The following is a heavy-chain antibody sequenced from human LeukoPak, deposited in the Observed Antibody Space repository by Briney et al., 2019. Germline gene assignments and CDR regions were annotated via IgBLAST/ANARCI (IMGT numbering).Heavy chain of an antibody. CDR1: GGSISSSSYY. J-gene: IGHJ4*02. Sequence: SETLSLTCTVSGGSISSSSYYWGWIRQPPGKGLEWIGSIYYSGSTYYNPSLKSRVTISVDTSKNQFSLKLSSVTAADTAVYYCARHVEVKVPAAMFDYWGQGTLVTVSS. CDR3: ARHVEVKVPAAMFDY. V-gene: IGHV4-39*01. CDR2: IYYSGST. D-gene: IGHD2-2*01.